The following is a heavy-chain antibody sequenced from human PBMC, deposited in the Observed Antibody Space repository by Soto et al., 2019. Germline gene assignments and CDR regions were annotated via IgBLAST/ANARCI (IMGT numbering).Heavy chain of an antibody. CDR2: ISVYNGDT. CDR3: ARQNFQCGADCYNAFDI. D-gene: IGHD2-21*02. V-gene: IGHV1-18*04. Sequence: QVQLVQSGAEVKKPGASVKVSCNGSGYTFGNYGITWVRQAPGPGLEWMGWISVYNGDTSYEQKFQGRVTMTTDTSTSTAYMELRSLRSDDTAVYRCARQNFQCGADCYNAFDIWGQGTMVTVSS. CDR1: GYTFGNYG. J-gene: IGHJ3*02.